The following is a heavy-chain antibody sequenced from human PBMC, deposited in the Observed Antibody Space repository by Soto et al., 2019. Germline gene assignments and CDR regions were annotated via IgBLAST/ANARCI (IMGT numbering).Heavy chain of an antibody. Sequence: SVKVSCKASGGTFSSYTISWVRQAPGQGLEWMGRIIPILGIANYAQKFQGRVTITADKSTSTAYMELSSLRSEDTAVYYCARDETAMVPYYFDYWGQGTLVTVSS. CDR3: ARDETAMVPYYFDY. CDR1: GGTFSSYT. V-gene: IGHV1-69*04. CDR2: IIPILGIA. D-gene: IGHD5-18*01. J-gene: IGHJ4*02.